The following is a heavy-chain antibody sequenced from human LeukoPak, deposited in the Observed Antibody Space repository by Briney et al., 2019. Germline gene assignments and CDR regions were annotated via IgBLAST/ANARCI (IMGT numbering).Heavy chain of an antibody. D-gene: IGHD2-8*01. Sequence: GGSLRLSCAASGFTFNIYAMHWVRQAPGRGLEWVALISYDGNNKNYADSVKGRFTISRDNSKNTLYLQLNSLRLEDTAVYFCVRDLHGPFDIWGQGTMVTVSS. CDR2: ISYDGNNK. V-gene: IGHV3-30-3*01. J-gene: IGHJ3*02. CDR3: VRDLHGPFDI. CDR1: GFTFNIYA.